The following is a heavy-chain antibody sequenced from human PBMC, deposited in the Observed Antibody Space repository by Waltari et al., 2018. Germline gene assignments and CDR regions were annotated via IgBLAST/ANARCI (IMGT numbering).Heavy chain of an antibody. V-gene: IGHV4-38-2*02. CDR2: IYHSGST. CDR1: GYSISSGYY. D-gene: IGHD6-13*01. CDR3: ARDRTAAGYYYYYGMDV. Sequence: QVQLQESGPGLVKPSETLSLTCAVSGYSISSGYYWGWIRQPPGKGLEWIGSIYHSGSTYYNPSLKSRVTISVDTSKNQFSLKLSSVTAADTAVYYCARDRTAAGYYYYYGMDVWGQGTTVTVSS. J-gene: IGHJ6*02.